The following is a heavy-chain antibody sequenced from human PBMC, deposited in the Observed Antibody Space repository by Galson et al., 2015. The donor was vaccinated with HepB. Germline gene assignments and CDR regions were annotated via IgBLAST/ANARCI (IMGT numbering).Heavy chain of an antibody. CDR1: GYTFTSYD. J-gene: IGHJ4*02. CDR2: VNPKSGQT. CDR3: ARTNGDYDY. V-gene: IGHV1-8*01. Sequence: SVKVSCKASGYTFTSYDINWVRQATGQGLEWMGWVNPKSGQTGYAQKFQGRVTMTRITSISTACMELSSLRYDDTAVYFCARTNGDYDYWGQGTLVTVSS. D-gene: IGHD4-17*01.